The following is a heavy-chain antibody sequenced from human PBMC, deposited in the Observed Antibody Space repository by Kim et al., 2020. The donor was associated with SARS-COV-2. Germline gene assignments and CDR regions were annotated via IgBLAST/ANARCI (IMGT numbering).Heavy chain of an antibody. J-gene: IGHJ5*02. Sequence: GGSLRLSCAASGFSFSTYWMNWVRLAPGKGLESVARINLDGSDDFYVDSVRGRFTVSRDNAKKSLFLQMNRLTAEDTALYFCVRERAAIGGRTLDVWGLGALVSVST. CDR3: VRERAAIGGRTLDV. V-gene: IGHV3-7*03. CDR1: GFSFSTYW. CDR2: INLDGSDD. D-gene: IGHD1-1*01.